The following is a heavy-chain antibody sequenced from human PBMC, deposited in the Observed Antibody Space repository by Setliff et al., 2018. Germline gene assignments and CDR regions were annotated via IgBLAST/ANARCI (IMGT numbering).Heavy chain of an antibody. CDR1: GFTFSDNT. CDR3: TAKERGY. Sequence: PGGSLRFSCTVSGFTFSDNTLTWVRQAPGKGLEWVGFIRSKAYGGTTEYAASVKGRFTISRDDSKSIAYLQMNSLKTEDTAVYYCTAKERGYWGQGTLVTVSS. J-gene: IGHJ4*02. CDR2: IRSKAYGGTT. V-gene: IGHV3-49*04.